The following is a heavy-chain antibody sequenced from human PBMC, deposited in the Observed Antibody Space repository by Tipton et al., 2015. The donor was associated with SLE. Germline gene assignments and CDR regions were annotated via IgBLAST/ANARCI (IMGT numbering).Heavy chain of an antibody. CDR1: GWSFSGYY. CDR2: INHNGIT. Sequence: TLSITCAVYGWSFSGYYWNWVPQTPGKGLEWIGEINHNGITKYNPSLKSRVTISVDTSKNQFSLKLSSVTAADTAVYYCARSRVQGVMRSRWGMDVWGQGTTVTVSS. D-gene: IGHD3-10*01. CDR3: ARSRVQGVMRSRWGMDV. V-gene: IGHV4-34*01. J-gene: IGHJ6*02.